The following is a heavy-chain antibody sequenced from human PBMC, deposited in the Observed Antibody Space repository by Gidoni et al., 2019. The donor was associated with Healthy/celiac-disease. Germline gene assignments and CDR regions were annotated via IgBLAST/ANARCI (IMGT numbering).Heavy chain of an antibody. D-gene: IGHD2-15*01. V-gene: IGHV4-34*01. CDR3: ARGKVGRKYCSGGSCYSPPPYYYYYGMDV. Sequence: QVQLQQWGAGLLKPSETLSLTCAVYGGSFSGYYWSWIRQPRGKGLEWIGEINHSGSTNYNPPRKRRVTISVDPSKNQFSLKLSSVTAADTAVYYCARGKVGRKYCSGGSCYSPPPYYYYYGMDVWGQGTTVTVSS. CDR1: GGSFSGYY. J-gene: IGHJ6*02. CDR2: INHSGST.